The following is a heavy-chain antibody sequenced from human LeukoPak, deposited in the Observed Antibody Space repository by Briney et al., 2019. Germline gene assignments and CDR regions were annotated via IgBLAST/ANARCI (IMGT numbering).Heavy chain of an antibody. D-gene: IGHD6-19*01. Sequence: GGSLRLFCAASGFTFSSYEMNWVRQAPGKGLEWVSYLSSSGSTIYYADSVKGRFTISRDNAKNSLYLQMNSLRAEDTAVYYCAREGGQGLVSNWFDPWGQGTLVTVSS. CDR1: GFTFSSYE. CDR2: LSSSGSTI. V-gene: IGHV3-48*03. CDR3: AREGGQGLVSNWFDP. J-gene: IGHJ5*02.